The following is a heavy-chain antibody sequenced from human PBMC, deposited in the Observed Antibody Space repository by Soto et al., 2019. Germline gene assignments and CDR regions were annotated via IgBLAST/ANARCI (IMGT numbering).Heavy chain of an antibody. V-gene: IGHV3-11*06. CDR2: ISSSSSYT. CDR1: GFTFSDYY. J-gene: IGHJ4*02. CDR3: ARGGTSMIVVGAFDD. Sequence: QVQLVESGGGLVKPGGSLRLSCAASGFTFSDYYMSWIRQAPGKGLEWVSYISSSSSYTNYADSVKGRFTISRDNAKNSLYLQMNSLRAEDTAVYHCARGGTSMIVVGAFDDWGQGALVTVSS. D-gene: IGHD3-22*01.